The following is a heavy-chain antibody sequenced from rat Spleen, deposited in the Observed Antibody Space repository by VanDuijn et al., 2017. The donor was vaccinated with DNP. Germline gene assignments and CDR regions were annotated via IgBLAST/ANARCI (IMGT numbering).Heavy chain of an antibody. Sequence: EVQLVESGGGLVQPGGSLKLSCAASGFNFNDYWMGWVRQAPGKGLEWIGEINKDSRTKKYSPSLKDKFTISRDNAQNTLYLQMSNLGSEDTATYYCVRERYGVDYWGQGVMVTVSS. CDR1: GFNFNDYW. D-gene: IGHD1-7*01. V-gene: IGHV4-2*01. CDR3: VRERYGVDY. J-gene: IGHJ2*01. CDR2: INKDSRTK.